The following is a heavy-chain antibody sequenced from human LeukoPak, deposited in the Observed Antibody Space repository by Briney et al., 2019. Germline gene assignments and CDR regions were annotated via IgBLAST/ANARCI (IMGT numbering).Heavy chain of an antibody. CDR1: GGSINSYY. J-gene: IGHJ3*02. CDR3: ARVGGMTTINNAAFDI. V-gene: IGHV4-59*01. Sequence: SETLSLTCTVSGGSINSYYWNWIRQPPGKELEWIGYIYHSGSTNYNPSLKSRVTISLDTSKNQFSLKLTSVTAADTAIYYCARVGGMTTINNAAFDIWGQGTMVTVSS. D-gene: IGHD4-4*01. CDR2: IYHSGST.